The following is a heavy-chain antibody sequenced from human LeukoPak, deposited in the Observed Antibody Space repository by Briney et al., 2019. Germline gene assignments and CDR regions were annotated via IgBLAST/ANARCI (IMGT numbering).Heavy chain of an antibody. CDR3: ARPPGVDYYGSGSYVDY. J-gene: IGHJ4*02. Sequence: PGGSLRLSCAASGFTFRSYAMSWVRQAPGKGLEWIGEINHSGSTNYNPSLKSRVTISVDTSKNQFSLKLSSVTAADTAVYYCARPPGVDYYGSGSYVDYWGQGTLVTVSS. D-gene: IGHD3-10*01. CDR1: GFTFRSYA. CDR2: INHSGST. V-gene: IGHV4-34*01.